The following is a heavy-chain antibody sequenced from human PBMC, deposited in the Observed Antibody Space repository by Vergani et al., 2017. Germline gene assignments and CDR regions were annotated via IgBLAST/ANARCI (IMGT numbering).Heavy chain of an antibody. Sequence: EVQLLESGGDLVQPGGSLRPSCAASGFTFIMHAMSWVRQAPGKGLEWVSTLSASDRRTHYADSVKGRFTISRDNSKNTLYLQMNSLRAEDTAVYYCARGMNTETTDLDGFDIWGQGTMVSVSS. J-gene: IGHJ3*02. V-gene: IGHV3-23*01. CDR2: LSASDRRT. CDR3: ARGMNTETTDLDGFDI. D-gene: IGHD4-17*01. CDR1: GFTFIMHA.